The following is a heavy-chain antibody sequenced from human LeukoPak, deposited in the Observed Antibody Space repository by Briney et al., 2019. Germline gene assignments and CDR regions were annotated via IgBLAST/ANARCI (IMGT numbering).Heavy chain of an antibody. V-gene: IGHV3-30*04. Sequence: GRSLRLSCAASGFTFSSYAMHWVRQAPGKGLEWVAVISYDGSNKYYADSVKGRFTISRDNSKNTLYLQMNSLRAEDTAVYYCARVYSHYGSGSYYNGYFDYWGQGTLVTASS. CDR2: ISYDGSNK. J-gene: IGHJ4*02. D-gene: IGHD3-10*01. CDR3: ARVYSHYGSGSYYNGYFDY. CDR1: GFTFSSYA.